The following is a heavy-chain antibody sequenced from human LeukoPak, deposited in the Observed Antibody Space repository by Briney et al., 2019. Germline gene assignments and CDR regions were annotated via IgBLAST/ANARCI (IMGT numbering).Heavy chain of an antibody. CDR1: GSTSSSYA. CDR3: AKAAAAPGFDF. Sequence: GGSLRLPCAASGSTSSSYALNWVRQAPGKGLEWVATVSGSGDRMYHADSVKGRFTISRDNSKNTIYLQMNSLRAEDTALYYCAKAAAAPGFDFWGQGTLVTVSS. D-gene: IGHD6-13*01. CDR2: VSGSGDRM. J-gene: IGHJ4*02. V-gene: IGHV3-23*01.